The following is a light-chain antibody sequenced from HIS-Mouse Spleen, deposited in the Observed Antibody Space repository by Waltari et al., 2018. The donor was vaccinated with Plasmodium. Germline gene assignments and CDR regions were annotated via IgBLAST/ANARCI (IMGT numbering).Light chain of an antibody. Sequence: ELVLTQSPGSLSSSPGQRATISCRASQSVSSSYLAWYQQKPGQAPRLLIYGASSRATGIPDRFSGSGSGTDFTLTISRLEPEDFAVYYCQQYGSSPFTFGPGTKVDIK. J-gene: IGKJ3*01. CDR1: QSVSSSY. V-gene: IGKV3-20*01. CDR3: QQYGSSPFT. CDR2: GAS.